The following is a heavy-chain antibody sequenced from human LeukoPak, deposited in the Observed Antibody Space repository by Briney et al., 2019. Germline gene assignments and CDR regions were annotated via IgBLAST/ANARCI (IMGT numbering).Heavy chain of an antibody. CDR2: IIPIFGTA. CDR3: ARSLGTDQLLLRTFDY. V-gene: IGHV1-69*01. J-gene: IGHJ4*02. Sequence: SVKVSCKASGGTFSSYAISWVRQAPGQGLEWMGGIIPIFGTANYAQKFQGRVTITAAESTSTAYMELSSLRSEDTAVYYCARSLGTDQLLLRTFDYWGQGTLVTVSS. D-gene: IGHD2-2*01. CDR1: GGTFSSYA.